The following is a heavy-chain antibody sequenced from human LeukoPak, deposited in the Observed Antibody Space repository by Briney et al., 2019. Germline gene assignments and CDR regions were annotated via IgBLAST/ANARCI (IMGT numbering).Heavy chain of an antibody. V-gene: IGHV1-2*02. J-gene: IGHJ4*02. CDR2: INPNSGGT. CDR3: ARTDSADY. Sequence: ASVKVSCKPSGGTFNSYAISWVRQAPGQGLEWMGWINPNSGGTNYAQKFQGRVTMTRDTSISTAYMELSRLRSDDTAVYYCARTDSADYWGQGTLVTVSS. CDR1: GGTFNSYA. D-gene: IGHD2-15*01.